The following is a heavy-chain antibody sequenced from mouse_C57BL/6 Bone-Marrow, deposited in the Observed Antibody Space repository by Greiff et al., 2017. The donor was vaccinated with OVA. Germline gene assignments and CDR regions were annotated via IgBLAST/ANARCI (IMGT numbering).Heavy chain of an antibody. CDR2: ISNLAYSI. J-gene: IGHJ1*03. Sequence: EVQLVESGGGLVQPGGSLKLSCAASGFTFSDYGMAWVRQAPRKGPEWVAFISNLAYSIYYADTVTGRFTISRENAKNTLYLEMSSLRSEDTAMYYWARHGDYGSRFWYFDVWGTGTTVTVSA. D-gene: IGHD1-1*01. V-gene: IGHV5-15*01. CDR1: GFTFSDYG. CDR3: ARHGDYGSRFWYFDV.